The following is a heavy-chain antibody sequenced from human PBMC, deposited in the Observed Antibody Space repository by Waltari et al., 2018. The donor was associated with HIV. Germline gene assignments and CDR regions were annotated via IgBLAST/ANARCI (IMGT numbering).Heavy chain of an antibody. J-gene: IGHJ5*02. V-gene: IGHV4-39*07. Sequence: QLQLQESGPGLVKPSETLSLTCTVSGGSISSSSYYWGWIRQPPGKGLEWIGSIYYSGSTYYNPSLKSRGTISVDTSKNQFSLKLSSVTAADTAVYYCARGAPPLAARSRQIYNWGDPWGQGTLVTVSS. CDR1: GGSISSSSYY. D-gene: IGHD6-6*01. CDR2: IYYSGST. CDR3: ARGAPPLAARSRQIYNWGDP.